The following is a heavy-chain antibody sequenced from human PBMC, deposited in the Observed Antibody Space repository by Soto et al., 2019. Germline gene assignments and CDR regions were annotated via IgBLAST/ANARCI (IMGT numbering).Heavy chain of an antibody. CDR3: ARNFDV. V-gene: IGHV3-64*01. Sequence: GGALRLSCAAPGFTFSRYAMHWVRQAPGKGLEYVSAISSNGGSTYYANSVKGRFTISRDNSKNTLYLQMGSLRAEDMAVYYCARNFDVWGRGTVVTVSS. J-gene: IGHJ3*01. CDR2: ISSNGGST. CDR1: GFTFSRYA.